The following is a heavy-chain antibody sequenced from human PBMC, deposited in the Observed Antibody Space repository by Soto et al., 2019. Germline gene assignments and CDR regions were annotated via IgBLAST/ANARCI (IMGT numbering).Heavy chain of an antibody. J-gene: IGHJ4*02. CDR2: INHSGST. V-gene: IGHV4-34*01. CDR3: AREKGGYSGYHEYYFDY. Sequence: SETLSLTCAVYGGSFSGYYWSWIRQPPGKGLEWIGEINHSGSTNYNPSLKSRVTISVDTSKNQFSLKLSSVTAADTAVYYCAREKGGYSGYHEYYFDYWGQGTLVTVSS. D-gene: IGHD5-12*01. CDR1: GGSFSGYY.